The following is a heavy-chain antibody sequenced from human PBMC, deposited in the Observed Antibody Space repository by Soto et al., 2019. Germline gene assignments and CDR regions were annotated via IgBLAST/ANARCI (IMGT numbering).Heavy chain of an antibody. CDR3: ARHVGHHFDS. CDR2: IFHNGHT. CDR1: GASIDSTW. V-gene: IGHV4-4*02. J-gene: IGHJ4*02. Sequence: QVQLQESGPGLVKPSGTLCLTCAVSGASIDSTWWSWVRQPPGKGLEWIGEIFHNGHTSYNPSLKSRVSMSLDKSNNQFSLNLNSVTAADTAVYYCARHVGHHFDSWGQGTLLTVSS. D-gene: IGHD3-16*01.